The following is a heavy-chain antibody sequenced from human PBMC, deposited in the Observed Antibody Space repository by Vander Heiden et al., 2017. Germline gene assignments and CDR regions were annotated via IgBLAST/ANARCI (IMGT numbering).Heavy chain of an antibody. D-gene: IGHD1-26*01. CDR3: ARDHGSGAGNWFDP. V-gene: IGHV3-74*01. J-gene: IGHJ5*02. CDR1: GISLSGHW. Sequence: EVQLAESGGGLVQPGGSLGLSGPASGISLSGHWMHWVRQAPGKGPVWVSRINSDGSTTNYADSVKGRFTISRDNAKKTLYLQMNSLRAEDTAVYYCARDHGSGAGNWFDPWGQGTLVTVSS. CDR2: INSDGSTT.